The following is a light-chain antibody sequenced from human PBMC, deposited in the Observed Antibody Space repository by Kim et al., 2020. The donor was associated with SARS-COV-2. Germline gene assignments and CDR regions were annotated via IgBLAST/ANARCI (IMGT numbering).Light chain of an antibody. CDR1: ELGDKY. CDR3: QAWDSSIYV. Sequence: SVSPGQTASLTCSGDELGDKYASWYQQKPGQSPVVVIFRDNRRPSGIPERFSGSNSGNTATLTISGTQAMDEADYYCQAWDSSIYVFGTGTKVTVL. V-gene: IGLV3-1*01. J-gene: IGLJ1*01. CDR2: RDN.